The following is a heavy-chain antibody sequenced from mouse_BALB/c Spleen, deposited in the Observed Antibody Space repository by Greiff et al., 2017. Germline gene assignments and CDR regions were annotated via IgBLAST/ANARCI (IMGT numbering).Heavy chain of an antibody. V-gene: IGHV5-17*02. CDR1: GFTFSSFG. CDR2: ISSGSSNI. CDR3: AKLYYYAMDY. Sequence: EVQLVESGGGLVQPGGSRKLSCAASGFTFSSFGMHWVRQAPEKGLEWVAYISSGSSNIYYADTVKGRFTISRDNPKNTLFLQMTSLRSEDTAMNYCAKLYYYAMDYWGQGTSVTVSA. J-gene: IGHJ4*01.